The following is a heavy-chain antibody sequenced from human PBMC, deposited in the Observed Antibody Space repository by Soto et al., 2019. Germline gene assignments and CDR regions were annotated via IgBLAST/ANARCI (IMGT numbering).Heavy chain of an antibody. CDR2: IYWDDDK. J-gene: IGHJ6*03. V-gene: IGHV2-5*02. CDR3: AHIPGSGQLLYSYYYYMDV. CDR1: GFSLTTSGEA. Sequence: QITLKESGPRLVKPTQTLTLTGTFSGFSLTTSGEAVGWIRQPPGKAMEWLALIYWDDDKRSSPSLKSRLTNTKDTSKNQVVLTMTNMDPVDTATYYCAHIPGSGQLLYSYYYYMDVWGKGTTVTVSS. D-gene: IGHD1-1*01.